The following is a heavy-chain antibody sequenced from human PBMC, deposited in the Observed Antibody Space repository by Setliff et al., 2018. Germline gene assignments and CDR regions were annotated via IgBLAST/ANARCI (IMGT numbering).Heavy chain of an antibody. V-gene: IGHV4-34*01. CDR1: GGSFSGYY. D-gene: IGHD4-17*01. CDR3: AGGRRYDYGWDFDY. Sequence: PSETLSLTCAVYGGSFSGYYWSWIRQPPGKGLEWIGEINHSGSTNYNPSLKSRVTISVDTSKNQFSLKLSSVTAADTAVYYCAGGRRYDYGWDFDYWGQGTLVTVSS. CDR2: INHSGST. J-gene: IGHJ4*02.